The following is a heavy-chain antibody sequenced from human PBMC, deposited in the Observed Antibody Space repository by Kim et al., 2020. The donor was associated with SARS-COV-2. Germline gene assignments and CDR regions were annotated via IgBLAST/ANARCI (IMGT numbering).Heavy chain of an antibody. J-gene: IGHJ4*02. Sequence: GGSLRLSCAASGFTVSVNYMTWVRQAPGKGLEWVSLIYSGGSTYYADSVKGRFTISRDNSKNTLYLQMNSLRAEDTAVYYCARALPYGDYADFWGQGTLVTVSS. CDR3: ARALPYGDYADF. CDR1: GFTVSVNY. V-gene: IGHV3-53*01. CDR2: IYSGGST. D-gene: IGHD4-17*01.